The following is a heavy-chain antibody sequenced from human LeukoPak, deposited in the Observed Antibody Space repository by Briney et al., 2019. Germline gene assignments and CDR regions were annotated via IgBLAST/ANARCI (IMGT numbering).Heavy chain of an antibody. CDR1: GGSISSYY. Sequence: PSETLSLTCTVSGGSISSYYWSWIRQTAGKGLEWIGRIYTSGSTNYNPSLKSRVTISVDKSKNQFSLKLSSVTAADTAVYYCARENYDILTGYSYFDYWGQGTLVTVSS. CDR3: ARENYDILTGYSYFDY. J-gene: IGHJ4*02. CDR2: IYTSGST. V-gene: IGHV4-4*07. D-gene: IGHD3-9*01.